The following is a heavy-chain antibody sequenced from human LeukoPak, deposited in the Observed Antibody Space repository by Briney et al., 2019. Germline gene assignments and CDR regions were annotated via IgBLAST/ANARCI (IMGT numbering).Heavy chain of an antibody. CDR1: GGSISSGGYY. J-gene: IGHJ3*02. Sequence: SQTLSLTCTVSGGSISSGGYYWSWIRQHPGKGLERIGYIYYSGSTYYNPSLKSRVTISVDTSKNQFSLRLSSVTAADTAVYYCARELVSQNAFDIWGQGTMVTVSS. V-gene: IGHV4-31*03. CDR3: ARELVSQNAFDI. CDR2: IYYSGST. D-gene: IGHD5/OR15-5a*01.